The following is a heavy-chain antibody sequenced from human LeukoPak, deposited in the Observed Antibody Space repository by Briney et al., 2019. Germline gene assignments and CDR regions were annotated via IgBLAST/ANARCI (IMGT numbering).Heavy chain of an antibody. J-gene: IGHJ3*02. CDR3: ARDSFHRSSTGSFDI. CDR1: GGSFSGYY. V-gene: IGHV4-4*07. CDR2: IYTSGST. D-gene: IGHD3-22*01. Sequence: PSETLSLTCAVYGGSFSGYYWSWIRQPAGKGLEWIGRIYTSGSTNYNPSLKSRVTISLDTSKNQFSLNLSSVTAADTAVYYCARDSFHRSSTGSFDIWGQGTMVTVSS.